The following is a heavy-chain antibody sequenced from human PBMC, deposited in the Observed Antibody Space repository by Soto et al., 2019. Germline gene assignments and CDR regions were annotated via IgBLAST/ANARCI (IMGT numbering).Heavy chain of an antibody. CDR3: ARRVYSDYDGGFDY. Sequence: SETLSLTCTVSGGSISSYYWSWIRQPPGKGLEWIGYIYYSGSTNYNPSLKSRVTISVDTSKNQFSLKLSSVTAADTAVYYCARRVYSDYDGGFDYWGQGTLVTV. J-gene: IGHJ4*02. CDR2: IYYSGST. D-gene: IGHD5-12*01. CDR1: GGSISSYY. V-gene: IGHV4-59*08.